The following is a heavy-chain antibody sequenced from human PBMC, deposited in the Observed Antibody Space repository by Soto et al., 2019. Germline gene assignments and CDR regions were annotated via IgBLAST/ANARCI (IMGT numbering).Heavy chain of an antibody. D-gene: IGHD5-18*01. V-gene: IGHV1-69*13. CDR1: GVTFYTYT. CDR2: ITPIYPTT. CDR3: ARNPRCSFPTTDDLES. J-gene: IGHJ4*02. Sequence: SGKVSCKASGVTFYTYTFSWVRQAPGQGLEWMGSITPIYPTTNYAEKFQGRLTVTADGSTNTAYIELNSLTSEATAVYYCARNPRCSFPTTDDLESWGQGNLVTASS.